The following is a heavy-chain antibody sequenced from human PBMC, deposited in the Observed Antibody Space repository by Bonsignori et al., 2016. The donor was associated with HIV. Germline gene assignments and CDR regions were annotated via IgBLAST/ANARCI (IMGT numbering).Heavy chain of an antibody. CDR2: ISHSGRT. J-gene: IGHJ6*02. V-gene: IGHV4-34*01. CDR3: ARGQDYNFDNGLDV. CDR1: SGSFSGYF. Sequence: QVQVQQWGAGLLKPSETLSLTCGVQSGSFSGYFWRWIRQSPGKGLEWIGDISHSGRTTYNPALQSRLTLSLDTPRNQFSLKLSAVTAADTAVYYCARGQDYNFDNGLDVWGQGTDGHRLL.